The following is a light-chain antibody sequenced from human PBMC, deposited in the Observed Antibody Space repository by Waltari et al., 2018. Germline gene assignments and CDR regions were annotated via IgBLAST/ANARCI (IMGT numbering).Light chain of an antibody. CDR3: LLFYNHLRV. CDR2: DTS. CDR1: TGAVTSGHY. V-gene: IGLV7-46*01. J-gene: IGLJ2*01. Sequence: QAVVTQEPSLTVSPGGTVILTCGSSTGAVTSGHYPYCFQQKPGQAPRTLIYDTSDKHSWSPARFSGFLLGGKAALTLSGAQPEDEADYYCLLFYNHLRVFGGGTKLTVL.